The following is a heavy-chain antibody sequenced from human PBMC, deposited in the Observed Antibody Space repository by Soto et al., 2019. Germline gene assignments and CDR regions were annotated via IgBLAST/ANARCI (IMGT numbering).Heavy chain of an antibody. CDR1: GGTIIGYS. V-gene: IGHV4-59*08. CDR2: VSNSGNT. J-gene: IGHJ5*02. Sequence: SETLSLTCTVSGGTIIGYSWSWIRQPPGKGLEWIGFVSNSGNTDYNPSLKSRVTISVDTSRNQFSLNLNSMTAADTAVYYCARQVRGALGWLGPWGQGTLVTVSS. D-gene: IGHD3-10*01. CDR3: ARQVRGALGWLGP.